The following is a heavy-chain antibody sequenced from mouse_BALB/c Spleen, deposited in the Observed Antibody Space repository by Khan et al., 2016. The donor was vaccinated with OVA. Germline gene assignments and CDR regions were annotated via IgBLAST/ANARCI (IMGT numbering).Heavy chain of an antibody. CDR2: ISYSGNT. J-gene: IGHJ2*01. CDR3: ARIYGGDFDY. Sequence: VQLKQSGPGLVKPSQSLSLTCTVTGYSITSDYAWNWIRQFPGNKLEWMGYISYSGNTKYNPSLKSRISITRDTSENPFFLQLNSVTIEDTATYYCARIYGGDFDYWGQGTTLTVSS. V-gene: IGHV3-2*02. D-gene: IGHD1-1*01. CDR1: GYSITSDYA.